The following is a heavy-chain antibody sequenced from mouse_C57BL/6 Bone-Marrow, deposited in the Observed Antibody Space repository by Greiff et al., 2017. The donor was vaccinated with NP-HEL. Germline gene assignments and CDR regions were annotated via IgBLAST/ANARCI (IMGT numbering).Heavy chain of an antibody. CDR1: GFTFSDAW. CDR3: TRPYSNFFDY. Sequence: EVKVEESGGGLVQPGGSMKLSCAASGFTFSDAWMDWVRQSPEKGLEWVAEIRNKANNHATYYAESVKGRFNISRDDSKSSVYLQMYSLRAEDTGIYYCTRPYSNFFDYRGQGTTLTVSS. CDR2: IRNKANNHAT. J-gene: IGHJ2*01. V-gene: IGHV6-6*01. D-gene: IGHD2-5*01.